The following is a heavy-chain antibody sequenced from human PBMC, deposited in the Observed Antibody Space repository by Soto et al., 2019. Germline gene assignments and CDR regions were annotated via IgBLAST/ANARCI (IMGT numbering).Heavy chain of an antibody. J-gene: IGHJ4*02. CDR3: ASLDSSGYYLVY. V-gene: IGHV1-18*01. D-gene: IGHD3-22*01. CDR2: ISAYNGNT. CDR1: GYTFTSYG. Sequence: AASVKVSCKASGYTFTSYGISWVRQAPGQGLEWMGWISAYNGNTNYAQKLQGRVTMTTDTSTSTAYMELRSLRSDDTAVYYCASLDSSGYYLVYWGQGTLVTVSS.